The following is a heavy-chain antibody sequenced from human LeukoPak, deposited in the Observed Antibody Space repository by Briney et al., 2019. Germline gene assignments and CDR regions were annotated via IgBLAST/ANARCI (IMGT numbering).Heavy chain of an antibody. J-gene: IGHJ3*02. CDR2: IYTSGST. V-gene: IGHV4-61*02. Sequence: SETLSLTCTVSGGSISSGSYYWSWIRQPAGKGLEWIGRIYTSGSTNYNPSLKSRVTISVDTSKNQFSLKLSSVTAADTAVYYCARDQGKGGLYSMVRDAFDIWGQGTMVTVSS. CDR1: GGSISSGSYY. CDR3: ARDQGKGGLYSMVRDAFDI. D-gene: IGHD3-10*01.